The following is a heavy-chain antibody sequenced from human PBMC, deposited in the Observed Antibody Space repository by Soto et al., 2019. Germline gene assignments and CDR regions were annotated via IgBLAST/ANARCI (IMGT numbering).Heavy chain of an antibody. Sequence: PGGSLRLSCAASGFTFETYGMHWVRQAPGKGLEWMAVISYDGSNKYYADSVKGRFTISRDNSKNTLYMQMNSLRAEDTAIYYCAKDHILAAAPAYWAQGTLVTVSS. CDR2: ISYDGSNK. CDR1: GFTFETYG. CDR3: AKDHILAAAPAY. D-gene: IGHD2-2*01. V-gene: IGHV3-30*18. J-gene: IGHJ4*02.